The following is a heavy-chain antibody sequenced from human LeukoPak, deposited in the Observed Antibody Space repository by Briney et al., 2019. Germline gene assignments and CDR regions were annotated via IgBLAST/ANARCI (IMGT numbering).Heavy chain of an antibody. CDR1: GGSISSYY. D-gene: IGHD1-26*01. Sequence: PSETLSLTCTVSGGSISSYYWSWIRQPPGKGLEWIGYINYSGSINYNPSLKSRVTISVDTSKNQFSLKLRSVTAADTAVYYCARYSGSYSGFDYWGQGTLVTVSS. V-gene: IGHV4-59*08. CDR2: INYSGSI. J-gene: IGHJ4*02. CDR3: ARYSGSYSGFDY.